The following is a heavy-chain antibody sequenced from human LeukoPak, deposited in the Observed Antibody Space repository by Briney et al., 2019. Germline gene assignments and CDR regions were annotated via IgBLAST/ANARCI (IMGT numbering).Heavy chain of an antibody. CDR1: GGSISSYY. CDR3: AILGAYCSSTSCYGWFDP. J-gene: IGHJ5*02. Sequence: PSETLSLTCTVSGGSISSYYWSWIRQPAGKGLEWIGRIYTSGSTNYNPSLKSRVTISVDTSKNQFSLKLSSVTAADTAVYYCAILGAYCSSTSCYGWFDPWGQGTLVTVSS. CDR2: IYTSGST. D-gene: IGHD2-2*01. V-gene: IGHV4-4*07.